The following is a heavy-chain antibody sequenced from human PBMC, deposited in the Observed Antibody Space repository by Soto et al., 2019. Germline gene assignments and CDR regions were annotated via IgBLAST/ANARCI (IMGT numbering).Heavy chain of an antibody. CDR1: GDSMSSFTY. J-gene: IGHJ4*02. CDR2: IYQSGST. V-gene: IGHV4-4*02. Sequence: QVQLQESGPGLAKPSGTLSLTCTVSGDSMSSFTYWTWVRQPPGKGLEWIGEIYQSGSTNYNPSLTSRVTISADKSNNQFSLRLSSVTAADTAVYYCARGLNTAMDPWHFDSWGQGTLVTVSS. CDR3: ARGLNTAMDPWHFDS. D-gene: IGHD2-21*02.